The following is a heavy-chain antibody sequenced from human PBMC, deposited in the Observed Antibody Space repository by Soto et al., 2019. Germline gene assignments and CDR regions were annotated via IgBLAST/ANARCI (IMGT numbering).Heavy chain of an antibody. CDR3: ARGGDVNYYHGMDV. J-gene: IGHJ6*02. V-gene: IGHV1-18*01. CDR2: ISAYNGKT. CDR1: GYTFTSYG. Sequence: QVQLVQSGGEVKKPGASVKLSCTASGYTFTSYGISWVRQAPGQGLEWMGWISAYNGKTNYAQNVQGRVTMTTDTSTSPAYMDLRSLRSDDTAVYYCARGGDVNYYHGMDVWGQGTTVTVSS. D-gene: IGHD5-12*01.